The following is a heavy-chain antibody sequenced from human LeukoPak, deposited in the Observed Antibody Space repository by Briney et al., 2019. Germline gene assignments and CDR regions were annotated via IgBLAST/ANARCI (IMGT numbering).Heavy chain of an antibody. Sequence: SGPTLVKPTQTLTLTCTFSGLSLSTTGVGVAWIRQPPGKALEWLALIFWDDDKRYSPSLKSRLTLTKDTSKNHVVLTMTNVDPMDTATYYCAHRLPYTPMAPPFDYWGQGTLVTVSS. D-gene: IGHD5-18*01. CDR3: AHRLPYTPMAPPFDY. CDR2: IFWDDDK. V-gene: IGHV2-5*02. CDR1: GLSLSTTGVG. J-gene: IGHJ4*02.